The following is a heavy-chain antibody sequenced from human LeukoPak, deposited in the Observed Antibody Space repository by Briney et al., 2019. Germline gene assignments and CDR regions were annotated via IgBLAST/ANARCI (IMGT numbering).Heavy chain of an antibody. CDR3: ARARSGSRNAFDL. J-gene: IGHJ3*01. Sequence: PGGSLRLSCAASEFTFSTYWMHWVRHVPGKGLVWVSRTNSDGSSTNYEDSVKGRFTISRDNAQNTLYLQMNSLRVEDTAVYFCARARSGSRNAFDLWGQGTMVTVSS. D-gene: IGHD3-10*01. CDR2: TNSDGSST. V-gene: IGHV3-74*01. CDR1: EFTFSTYW.